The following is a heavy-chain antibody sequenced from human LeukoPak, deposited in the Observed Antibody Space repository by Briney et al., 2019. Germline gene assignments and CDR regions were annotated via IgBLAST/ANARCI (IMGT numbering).Heavy chain of an antibody. J-gene: IGHJ4*02. D-gene: IGHD5-12*01. V-gene: IGHV1-2*02. CDR2: INPNNGGT. CDR1: GYSFTSFY. CDR3: ARVEARSSDDSGYPF. Sequence: ASVKVSCKASGYSFTSFYVHWVRQAPGQGPEWMGWINPNNGGTNYARQFRGRVTLTRDTSINTAYMDLTRLTSDDTAVYYCARVEARSSDDSGYPFWGQGTLVTVSS.